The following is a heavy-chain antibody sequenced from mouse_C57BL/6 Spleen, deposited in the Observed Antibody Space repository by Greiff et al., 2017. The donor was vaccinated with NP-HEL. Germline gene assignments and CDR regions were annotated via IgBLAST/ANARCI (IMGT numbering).Heavy chain of an antibody. CDR2: ISSGSSNT. V-gene: IGHV5-17*01. CDR3: ARRGYHWYYGV. J-gene: IGHJ1*03. D-gene: IGHD2-2*01. Sequence: EVQLVESGGGLVKPGGSLKLSCAASGFTFSDYGMHWVRQAPEKGLEWVAYISSGSSNTYYADTVTGRFTLSRDNTKSTLLLQMTRLKSEDTAVYYCARRGYHWYYGVWGTGTTVTVSS. CDR1: GFTFSDYG.